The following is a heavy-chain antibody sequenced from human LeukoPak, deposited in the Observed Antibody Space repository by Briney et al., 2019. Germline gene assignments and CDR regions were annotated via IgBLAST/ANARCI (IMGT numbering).Heavy chain of an antibody. CDR2: IYSGGST. J-gene: IGHJ4*02. CDR1: GFTVSSNY. D-gene: IGHD5-24*01. Sequence: GGSLRLSCAASGFTVSSNYMSWVRQAPGKGLEWVSVIYSGGSTYYADSVKGRFTISRDNTKNTLYLQMNSLRAEDTAVYYCARQTERDAYNRYWGQGTLVTVSS. CDR3: ARQTERDAYNRY. V-gene: IGHV3-66*04.